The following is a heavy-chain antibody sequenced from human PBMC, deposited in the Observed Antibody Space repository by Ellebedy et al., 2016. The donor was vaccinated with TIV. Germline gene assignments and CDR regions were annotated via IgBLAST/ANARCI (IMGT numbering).Heavy chain of an antibody. J-gene: IGHJ6*02. V-gene: IGHV4-31*03. CDR2: IYYSGST. D-gene: IGHD2-15*01. Sequence: MPSETLSLTCTVSGGSISSGGYYWSWIRQHPGKGLEWIGYIYYSGSTYYNPSLKSRVTISVDTSKNQFSLKLSSVTAADTALYYCAKARRGVVAASGMDVWGQGTTVTVSS. CDR1: GGSISSGGYY. CDR3: AKARRGVVAASGMDV.